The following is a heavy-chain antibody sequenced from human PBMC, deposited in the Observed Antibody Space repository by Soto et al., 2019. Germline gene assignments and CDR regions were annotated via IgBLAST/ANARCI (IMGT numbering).Heavy chain of an antibody. D-gene: IGHD3-3*01. CDR2: IYWDDDK. J-gene: IGHJ4*02. V-gene: IGHV2-5*02. Sequence: QITLNESGPTQVKPRQTLTLTCTFSGFSPTTSGVGVGWIRQSPGKAPEWLALIYWDDDKGYSPSLKSRLTITKDTSKNQVVLTMADLDPADTATYYCAHRVLRTVFGLVTTTAIYFDFWGQGTPVAVSS. CDR1: GFSPTTSGVG. CDR3: AHRVLRTVFGLVTTTAIYFDF.